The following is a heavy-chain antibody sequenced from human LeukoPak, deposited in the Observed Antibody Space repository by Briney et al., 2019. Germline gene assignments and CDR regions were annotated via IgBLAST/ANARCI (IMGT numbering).Heavy chain of an antibody. Sequence: SETLPLTCTVSGGSISSFYWSWIRQPPGKGLEWIGYIYYSGSTNYNPSLKSRVTISVDTSKNQFSLKLSSVTAADTAVYYCARGAYAGDYWGQGTLVTVSS. CDR3: ARGAYAGDY. CDR2: IYYSGST. V-gene: IGHV4-59*01. D-gene: IGHD3-16*01. J-gene: IGHJ4*02. CDR1: GGSISSFY.